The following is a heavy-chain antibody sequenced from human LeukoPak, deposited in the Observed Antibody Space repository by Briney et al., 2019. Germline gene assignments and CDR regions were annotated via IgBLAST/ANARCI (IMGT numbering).Heavy chain of an antibody. CDR3: ARDVGATPGYFDY. Sequence: SETLSLTCTVSGDSISSYYWTWIRRPPGKGLEWVGYIYYSGSTYYSGSHNYNPSLKSRVTISVDTSKNQFSLKLSSVTAADTAVYYCARDVGATPGYFDYWGQGTLVTVSS. CDR2: IYYSGSTYYSGSH. D-gene: IGHD1-26*01. J-gene: IGHJ4*02. CDR1: GDSISSYY. V-gene: IGHV4-59*01.